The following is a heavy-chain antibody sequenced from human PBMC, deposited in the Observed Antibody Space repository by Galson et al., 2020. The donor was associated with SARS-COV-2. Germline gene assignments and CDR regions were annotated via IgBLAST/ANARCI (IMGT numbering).Heavy chain of an antibody. CDR1: GFTFSSYS. J-gene: IGHJ4*02. D-gene: IGHD3-3*01. Sequence: GGSLRLSCAASGFTFSSYSMNWVRQAPGKGLEWVSYISSSSSTMYYADSVKGRFTISRDNAKNSLYLQMNSLRDEDTAVYYCASSDFWSGYSVDWGQGTLVTVSS. V-gene: IGHV3-48*02. CDR3: ASSDFWSGYSVD. CDR2: ISSSSSTM.